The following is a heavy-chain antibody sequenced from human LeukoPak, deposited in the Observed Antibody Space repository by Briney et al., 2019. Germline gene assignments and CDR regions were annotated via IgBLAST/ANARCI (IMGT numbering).Heavy chain of an antibody. CDR3: AKGFRPYGSGTYYIFDY. J-gene: IGHJ4*02. Sequence: GGSLRLSCAASGFTFSSSAMSWVRQAPGKGLEWVSLISWDGYTTYYADSVKGRFTISRDNSKNSLYLQMNSLRTEDTALYYCAKGFRPYGSGTYYIFDYWGQGTLVTVSS. V-gene: IGHV3-43*02. D-gene: IGHD3-10*01. CDR1: GFTFSSSA. CDR2: ISWDGYTT.